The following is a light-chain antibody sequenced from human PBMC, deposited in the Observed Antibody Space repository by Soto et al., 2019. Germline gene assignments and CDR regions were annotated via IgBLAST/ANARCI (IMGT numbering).Light chain of an antibody. CDR2: DGS. V-gene: IGKV3-11*01. Sequence: IVLTQSPSTLSVSPGERVTLSCRASQNLPSFLNWYQQRPGQAPRPLIYDGSKRAAGVPDRISGDGSGTDNTLTISSLEPEDFAVYYCQQRARWPITFGQGTRLEIK. CDR1: QNLPSF. CDR3: QQRARWPIT. J-gene: IGKJ5*01.